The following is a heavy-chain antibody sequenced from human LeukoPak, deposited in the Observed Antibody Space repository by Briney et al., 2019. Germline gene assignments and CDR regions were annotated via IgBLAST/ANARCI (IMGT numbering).Heavy chain of an antibody. CDR1: GFTLSNYA. CDR3: SSSLGDYFDY. J-gene: IGHJ4*02. Sequence: GGSLRLSCAASGFTLSNYAMNWVRQAPGKGLEWVSGIGGSGSAYYADSVKGRFTISRDDSKNTLYLQMNSLRAEDTAVYYCSSSLGDYFDYWGQGTLVTVSS. CDR2: IGGSGSA. V-gene: IGHV3-23*01. D-gene: IGHD6-13*01.